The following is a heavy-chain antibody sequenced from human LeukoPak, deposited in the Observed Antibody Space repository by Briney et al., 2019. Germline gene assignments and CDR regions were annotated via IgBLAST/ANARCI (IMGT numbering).Heavy chain of an antibody. D-gene: IGHD6-19*01. Sequence: SETLSLTCTVSGGSISSSSYYWGWIRQPPGKGLEWIGSIYYSGSTYYNPSLKSRVTISVDTSKNQFSLKLSSVTAADTAVYYCARDGVAVAGLLNWGQGTLVTVSS. CDR1: GGSISSSSYY. CDR3: ARDGVAVAGLLN. J-gene: IGHJ4*02. CDR2: IYYSGST. V-gene: IGHV4-39*07.